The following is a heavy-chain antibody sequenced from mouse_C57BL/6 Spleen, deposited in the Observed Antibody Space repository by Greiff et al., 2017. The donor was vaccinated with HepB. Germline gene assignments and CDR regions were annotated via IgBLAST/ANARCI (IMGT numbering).Heavy chain of an antibody. J-gene: IGHJ4*01. D-gene: IGHD2-4*01. CDR2: INPNNGGT. CDR3: ARTPYDYDEGLGAMDY. CDR1: GYTFTDYY. V-gene: IGHV1-26*01. Sequence: EVQLQQSGPELVKPGASVKISCKASGYTFTDYYMNWVKQSHGKSLEWIGDINPNNGGTSYNQKFKGKATLTVDKSSSTAYMELRSLTSEGSAVYYCARTPYDYDEGLGAMDYWGQGTSVTVSS.